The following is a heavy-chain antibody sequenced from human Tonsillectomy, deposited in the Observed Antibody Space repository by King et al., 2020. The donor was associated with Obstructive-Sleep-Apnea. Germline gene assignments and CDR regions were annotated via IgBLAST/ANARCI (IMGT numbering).Heavy chain of an antibody. D-gene: IGHD5-18*01. J-gene: IGHJ4*02. Sequence: IQLVQSGAEVKKPGSSVKVSCKASGGTFSSYAISWVRQAPRQGLEWMGGIIPIFGTANYAQRFQGRVTITADESTRTAYMELSSLRSEDTAVYYCARDLLRAFSYGYGDYFDYWGQGTLVTVSS. CDR3: ARDLLRAFSYGYGDYFDY. CDR1: GGTFSSYA. CDR2: IIPIFGTA. V-gene: IGHV1-69*12.